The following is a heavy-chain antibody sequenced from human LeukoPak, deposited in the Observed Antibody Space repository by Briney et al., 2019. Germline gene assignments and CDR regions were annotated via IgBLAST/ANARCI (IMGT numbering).Heavy chain of an antibody. D-gene: IGHD6-13*01. J-gene: IGHJ3*02. CDR3: ARDHSSSWLDAFDI. Sequence: PGGSLRLSCAASGFTFSSHSMSWVRQAPGKGLEWVSGINWNGGRTGYADSVKGRFTISRDNAKNSLYMQMNSLRAEDTAVYYCARDHSSSWLDAFDIWGQGTMVTVSS. V-gene: IGHV3-20*04. CDR1: GFTFSSHS. CDR2: INWNGGRT.